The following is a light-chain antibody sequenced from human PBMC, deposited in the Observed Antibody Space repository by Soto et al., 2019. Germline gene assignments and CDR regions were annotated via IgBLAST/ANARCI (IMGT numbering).Light chain of an antibody. CDR2: GAS. J-gene: IGKJ1*01. Sequence: EAVLTQSPATLSVSPGERATLSCRASQSVATNLAWYQQRPGQAPRLLIYGASKRAIGLPARFRGSGSGTEITLTISSLQPDDFATYYCQQYKSYSRTFGQGTKVDIK. V-gene: IGKV3-15*01. CDR1: QSVATN. CDR3: QQYKSYSRT.